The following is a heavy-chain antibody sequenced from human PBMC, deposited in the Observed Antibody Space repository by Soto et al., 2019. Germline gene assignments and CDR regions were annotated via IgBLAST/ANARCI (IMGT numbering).Heavy chain of an antibody. CDR1: GGSISSGGYY. J-gene: IGHJ6*02. D-gene: IGHD2-15*01. Sequence: QVQLQESGPGLVKPSQTLSLTCTVSGGSISSGGYYWSWIRQHPGKGLEWIGYIYYSGSTYYNPSLKSRVTISVDTSKNQLSLKLSSVTAADTAVYYCARGSPVLYYYYGMDVWGQGTTVTVSS. CDR3: ARGSPVLYYYYGMDV. V-gene: IGHV4-31*03. CDR2: IYYSGST.